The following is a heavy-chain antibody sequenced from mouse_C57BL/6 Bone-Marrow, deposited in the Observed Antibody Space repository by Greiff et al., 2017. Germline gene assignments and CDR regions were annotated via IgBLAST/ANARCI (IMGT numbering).Heavy chain of an antibody. V-gene: IGHV3-6*01. D-gene: IGHD1-1*01. CDR2: ISYDGSN. CDR1: GYSITSGYY. Sequence: EVKLMESGPGLVKPSQSLSLTCSVTGYSITSGYYWNWIRQFPGNKLEWMGYISYDGSNNYNPSLKNRISITRDTSKNQFFLKLNSVTTEDTATYYCARDRSSGAMDYWGQGTSVTVSS. J-gene: IGHJ4*01. CDR3: ARDRSSGAMDY.